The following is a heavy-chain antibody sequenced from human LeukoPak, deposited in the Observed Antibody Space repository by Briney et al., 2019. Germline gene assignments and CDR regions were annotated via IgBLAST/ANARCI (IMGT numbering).Heavy chain of an antibody. CDR3: ARVTVAAGIWSFAY. CDR1: GGSISIGGYY. D-gene: IGHD6-13*01. Sequence: PSETLSLTCTVSGGSISIGGYYWSWIRQHPGKGLEWIGYIFYNGNTYYNPSLKSRLTISGDTSENQFSLNLSSMTAADTAVYYCARVTVAAGIWSFAYWGQGTLVTVSS. V-gene: IGHV4-31*03. J-gene: IGHJ4*02. CDR2: IFYNGNT.